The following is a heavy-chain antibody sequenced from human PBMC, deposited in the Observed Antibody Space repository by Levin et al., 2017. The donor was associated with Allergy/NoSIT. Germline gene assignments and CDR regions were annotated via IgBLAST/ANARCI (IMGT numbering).Heavy chain of an antibody. J-gene: IGHJ3*02. V-gene: IGHV3-21*01. CDR2: ISSSSSYI. D-gene: IGHD3-22*01. CDR1: GFTFSSYS. Sequence: GGSLRLSCAASGFTFSSYSMNWVRQAPGKGLEWVSSISSSSSYIYYADSVKGRFTISRDNAKNSLYLQMNSLRAEDTAVYYCASSNYLYYYDSSGPEGAFDIWGQGTMVTVSS. CDR3: ASSNYLYYYDSSGPEGAFDI.